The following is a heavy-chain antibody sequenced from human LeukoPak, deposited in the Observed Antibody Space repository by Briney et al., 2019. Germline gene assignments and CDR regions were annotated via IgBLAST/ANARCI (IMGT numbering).Heavy chain of an antibody. D-gene: IGHD4-23*01. V-gene: IGHV3-48*02. J-gene: IGHJ4*02. CDR3: AREDYFGNGY. CDR1: GFTFSSYS. CDR2: ISSSSSTI. Sequence: GGSLRLSCAASGFTFSSYSMNWVRQAPGKGLEWVSYISSSSSTIYSADSVKGRFTISRDNAKHSLYLQMNSLRDEDTAVYYCAREDYFGNGYWGQGTPVTVSS.